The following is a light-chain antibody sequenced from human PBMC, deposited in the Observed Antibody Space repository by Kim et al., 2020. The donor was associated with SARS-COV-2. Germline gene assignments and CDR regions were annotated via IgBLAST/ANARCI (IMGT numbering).Light chain of an antibody. CDR1: QSVSSN. J-gene: IGKJ2*01. Sequence: EIVMTQSPATLSVSPGERATLSCRASQSVSSNLAWYQQKPGQAPRLLIYGASTRATGIPARFIGSGSGTEFTLTISSLQSEDFAVYYCQQYNNWLYTFGQGTKLEI. CDR2: GAS. V-gene: IGKV3-15*01. CDR3: QQYNNWLYT.